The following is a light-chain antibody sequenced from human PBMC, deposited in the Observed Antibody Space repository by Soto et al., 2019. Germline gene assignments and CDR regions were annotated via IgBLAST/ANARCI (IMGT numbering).Light chain of an antibody. J-gene: IGKJ1*01. V-gene: IGKV3-20*01. CDR1: QSVSSTY. CDR2: GAS. Sequence: EVVLTQSPGTLSLSPGERATLSCRASQSVSSTYLAWYQQKAGQAPRLLIYGASSRATGIPDRFSGSGSGTDFTLTISRLEPEDFAVYYCQQYDALWTFGQGTKVEV. CDR3: QQYDALWT.